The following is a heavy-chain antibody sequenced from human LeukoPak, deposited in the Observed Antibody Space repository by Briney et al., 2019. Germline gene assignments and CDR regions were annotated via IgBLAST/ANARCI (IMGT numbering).Heavy chain of an antibody. D-gene: IGHD1-14*01. J-gene: IGHJ4*02. V-gene: IGHV3-23*01. Sequence: GGSLRLSCAASGFTFSSYAMSWVRQAPGKGLEWVSAISGSGGSTYYADSVKGRFTISRDNSKNTLYLQMNSLRAEDTAVYYCAREGGIDEAKKDYFGYWGQGTLVTVSS. CDR3: AREGGIDEAKKDYFGY. CDR2: ISGSGGST. CDR1: GFTFSSYA.